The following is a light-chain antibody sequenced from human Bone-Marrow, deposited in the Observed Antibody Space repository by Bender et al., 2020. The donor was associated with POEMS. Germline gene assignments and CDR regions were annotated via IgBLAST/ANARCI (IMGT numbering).Light chain of an antibody. CDR3: QVSAGWSDQTVV. Sequence: SYVLTQPPSVSVAPGQTARISCGGDDIGSKTVHWYQQRPGQAPVLVLYDDTNRPPGIPERFSGSRTGNPATLTIRRVEAADEADYYCQVSAGWSDQTVVFGGGTKLTVL. J-gene: IGLJ2*01. V-gene: IGLV3-21*02. CDR2: DDT. CDR1: DIGSKT.